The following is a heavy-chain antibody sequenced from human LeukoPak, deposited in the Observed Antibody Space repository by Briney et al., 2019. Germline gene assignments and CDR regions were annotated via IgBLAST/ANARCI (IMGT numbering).Heavy chain of an antibody. CDR1: GLTFSSHW. V-gene: IGHV3-74*01. Sequence: GGSLRLSCAASGLTFSSHWMHWVRQAPGKGLVWVSRINSDGRSTNYADSVKGRFTISRDNAKNTLYLQMNSLRAEDTAVYYCARGTIYGLDAFDIWGQGTMVTVSS. CDR3: ARGTIYGLDAFDI. CDR2: INSDGRST. D-gene: IGHD3-3*01. J-gene: IGHJ3*02.